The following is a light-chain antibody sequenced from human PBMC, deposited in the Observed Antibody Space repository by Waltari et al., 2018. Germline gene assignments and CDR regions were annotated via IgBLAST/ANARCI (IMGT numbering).Light chain of an antibody. Sequence: EIHMTQSPSPVSASVGDRVPMSCRASQDISTSLAWYQQKSGKAPSLLIYHSSTLQSGVPSRFSGAGTGTDFTLTINNLHPEDFATYFCQQGDTSPPTFGPGTKVELK. CDR2: HSS. CDR3: QQGDTSPPT. CDR1: QDISTS. V-gene: IGKV1-12*01. J-gene: IGKJ1*01.